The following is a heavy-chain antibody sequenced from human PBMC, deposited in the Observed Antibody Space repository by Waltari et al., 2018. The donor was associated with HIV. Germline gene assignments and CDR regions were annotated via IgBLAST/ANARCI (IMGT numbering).Heavy chain of an antibody. V-gene: IGHV1-69*02. Sequence: QVQLVQSGAEVKKPGSSVKVSCKASGGAFVSHTFNWVRQAPGQGLEWMGRAIPMFGRANYARKFQGRVTITADKSTTTAYMELNGLRIDDTAVYYCASARETMGVDFDSWGQGTLVTVS. CDR3: ASARETMGVDFDS. J-gene: IGHJ5*01. D-gene: IGHD3-10*01. CDR2: AIPMFGRA. CDR1: GGAFVSHT.